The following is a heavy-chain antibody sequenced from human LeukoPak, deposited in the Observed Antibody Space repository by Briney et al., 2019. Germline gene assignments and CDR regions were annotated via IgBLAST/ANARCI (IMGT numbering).Heavy chain of an antibody. Sequence: GSLRPSFAASGFPFSRYAMSWVRPAPGKGLEWVSAISGSGGSTYYADSVKGRFTISRDNSKNTLYLQMNSLRAEDTAVYYCAKMTIGAYYYYYYGMDVWGQGTTVTVSS. V-gene: IGHV3-23*01. CDR3: AKMTIGAYYYYYYGMDV. CDR1: GFPFSRYA. J-gene: IGHJ6*02. D-gene: IGHD3-16*01. CDR2: ISGSGGST.